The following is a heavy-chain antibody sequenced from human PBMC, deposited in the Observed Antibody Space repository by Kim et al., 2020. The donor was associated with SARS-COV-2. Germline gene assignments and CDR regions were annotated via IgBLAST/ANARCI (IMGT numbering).Heavy chain of an antibody. CDR2: INQDGSEK. D-gene: IGHD4-17*01. CDR1: GFTFSDYW. V-gene: IGHV3-7*03. Sequence: GGSLRLSCAASGFTFSDYWMRWVRQAPGKGLEWVANINQDGSEKYYVDSVRGRFTISRDNAKNSLSLQMNSLRADDTAVYYCARGPPYGDYSSWFDPWGQGTLVTVSS. J-gene: IGHJ5*02. CDR3: ARGPPYGDYSSWFDP.